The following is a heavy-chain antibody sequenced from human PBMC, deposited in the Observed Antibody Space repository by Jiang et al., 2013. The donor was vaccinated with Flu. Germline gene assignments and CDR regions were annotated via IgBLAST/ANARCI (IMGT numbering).Heavy chain of an antibody. CDR2: ISAYNGNT. CDR3: ASVVTAIHEWWFDP. CDR1: GYTFTSYG. J-gene: IGHJ5*02. D-gene: IGHD2-21*02. V-gene: IGHV1-18*01. Sequence: GAEVKKPGASVKVSCKVSGYTFTSYGISWVRQAPGQGLEWMGWISAYNGNTNYAQKLQGRVTMTTDTSTSTAYMELRSLRSDDTAVYYCASVVTAIHEWWFDPWGQGTLVTVSS.